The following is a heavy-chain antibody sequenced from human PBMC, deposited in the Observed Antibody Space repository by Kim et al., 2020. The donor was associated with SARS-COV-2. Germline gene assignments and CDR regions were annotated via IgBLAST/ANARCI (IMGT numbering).Heavy chain of an antibody. CDR3: ASIYYYYGMDV. V-gene: IGHV4-34*01. Sequence: TTYNPSLKIRVPITADTSKTRFSLKLSSVTAADTAVYYCASIYYYYGMDVWGQGTTVTVSS. J-gene: IGHJ6*02. CDR2: T.